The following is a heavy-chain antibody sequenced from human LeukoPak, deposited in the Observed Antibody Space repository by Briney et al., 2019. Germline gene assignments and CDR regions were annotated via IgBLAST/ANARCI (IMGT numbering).Heavy chain of an antibody. V-gene: IGHV4-38-2*02. Sequence: SETLSFTCTVSGYSISSGYYWGWIRQPPGKGLEWIGSIYHSGSTYYNPSLKSRVTISVDTSKNQFSQKLSSVTAADTAVYYCARDLLTMVRGVTGAIFDYWGQGTLVTVSS. CDR2: IYHSGST. J-gene: IGHJ4*02. CDR3: ARDLLTMVRGVTGAIFDY. D-gene: IGHD3-10*01. CDR1: GYSISSGYY.